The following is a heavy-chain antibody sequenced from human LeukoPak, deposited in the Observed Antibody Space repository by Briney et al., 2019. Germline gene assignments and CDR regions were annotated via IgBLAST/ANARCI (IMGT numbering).Heavy chain of an antibody. CDR1: GGSFSGYY. D-gene: IGHD2-2*01. CDR2: INHSGST. CDR3: AREPAAKVYYYYYMDV. V-gene: IGHV4-34*01. Sequence: KSSETLSLTCAVYGGSFSGYYWSWIRQPPGKGLEWIGEINHSGSTNYNPSLKSRVTISVDTFKNQFSLRLSSVTAADTAVYYCAREPAAKVYYYYYMDVWGKGTTVTVSS. J-gene: IGHJ6*03.